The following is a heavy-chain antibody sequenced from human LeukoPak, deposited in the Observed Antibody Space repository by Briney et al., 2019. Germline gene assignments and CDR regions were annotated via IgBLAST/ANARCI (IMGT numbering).Heavy chain of an antibody. J-gene: IGHJ4*02. CDR2: ISFSGANT. Sequence: PGGSLRLSCAASGFTFSDSAMTWVRQTPGKGLDWVSLISFSGANTYYADSVKGRFTISRDNAKNSLYLQMNSLTAEDTAVYYCARYGYSAYDRFDYWGQGTLVAVSS. CDR3: ARYGYSAYDRFDY. V-gene: IGHV3-23*01. D-gene: IGHD5-12*01. CDR1: GFTFSDSA.